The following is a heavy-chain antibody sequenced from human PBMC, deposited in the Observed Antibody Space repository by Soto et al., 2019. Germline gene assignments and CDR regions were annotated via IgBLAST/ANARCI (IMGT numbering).Heavy chain of an antibody. CDR1: GFTFSSYA. CDR3: ARGGLRYFDR. CDR2: ISGSGGST. V-gene: IGHV3-23*01. J-gene: IGHJ3*01. D-gene: IGHD3-9*01. Sequence: PGGSLRLSCAASGFTFSSYAMSWVRQAPGKGLEWVSAISGSGGSTYYADSVKSRFTISRGNSKNTLYLQMNSLRAEDTAVYYCARGGLRYFDRWGQGTMVTVSS.